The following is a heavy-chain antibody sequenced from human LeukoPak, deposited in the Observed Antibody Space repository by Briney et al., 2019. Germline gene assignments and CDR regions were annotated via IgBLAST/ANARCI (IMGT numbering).Heavy chain of an antibody. CDR3: ARTDSAYEYLDY. Sequence: GESLKISCKGSGYSFTTYWISWVRQMPGKGLEWMGRIDPSDSYTRYSPSFQGRVTISADKSITTAYLQWSSLRASDTAMYYCARTDSAYEYLDYWGQGTLVTISS. D-gene: IGHD5-12*01. V-gene: IGHV5-10-1*01. CDR2: IDPSDSYT. CDR1: GYSFTTYW. J-gene: IGHJ4*02.